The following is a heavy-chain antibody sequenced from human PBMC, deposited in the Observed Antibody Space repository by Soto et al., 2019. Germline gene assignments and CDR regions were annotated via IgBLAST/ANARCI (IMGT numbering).Heavy chain of an antibody. CDR3: ARDLWGYCGTDCYPLDV. V-gene: IGHV4-59*01. CDR1: GGSISSYY. Sequence: SETLSLTCTVSGGSISSYYWSWIRQPPGKGLEWIGYMYNTGSTVYNPSFKSRVTISVDTSKNQFSLKLNSVTAADTAVYYCARDLWGYCGTDCYPLDVWGQGTTVSVSS. J-gene: IGHJ6*02. CDR2: MYNTGST. D-gene: IGHD2-21*02.